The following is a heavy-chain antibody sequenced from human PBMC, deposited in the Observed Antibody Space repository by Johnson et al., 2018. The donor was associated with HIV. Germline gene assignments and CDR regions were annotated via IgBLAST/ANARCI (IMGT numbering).Heavy chain of an antibody. D-gene: IGHD6-6*01. Sequence: VQLVESGGGVVQPGRSLKLSCAASEFTFSNYAMHWVRQAPGKGLEWVAVISYDGSSKYYADSVKGRFTISRDNSKNTLNLQMNSLRAEDTALYYCARDLDSSSSEDAFDIWGQGTMVTVSS. J-gene: IGHJ3*02. CDR2: ISYDGSSK. CDR3: ARDLDSSSSEDAFDI. V-gene: IGHV3-30-3*01. CDR1: EFTFSNYA.